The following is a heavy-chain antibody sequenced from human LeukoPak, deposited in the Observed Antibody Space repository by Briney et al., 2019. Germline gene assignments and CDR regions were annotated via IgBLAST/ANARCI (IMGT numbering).Heavy chain of an antibody. Sequence: GGSLRLSCAASGFTFSSYAMHWVRQAPGKGLEYVSAISSNGDSTYYANSVKGRFTISRDNSKNTLYLQMGSLRAEDMAVYYCARVKAPIRSITAFDIWGQGTMVTVSS. D-gene: IGHD3-10*01. CDR3: ARVKAPIRSITAFDI. V-gene: IGHV3-64*01. CDR2: ISSNGDST. J-gene: IGHJ3*02. CDR1: GFTFSSYA.